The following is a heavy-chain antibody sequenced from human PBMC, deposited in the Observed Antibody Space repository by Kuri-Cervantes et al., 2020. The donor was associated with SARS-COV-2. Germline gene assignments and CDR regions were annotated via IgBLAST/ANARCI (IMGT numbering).Heavy chain of an antibody. CDR1: GYTFTGYY. CDR2: INPSGGST. D-gene: IGHD2-15*01. V-gene: IGHV1-46*01. Sequence: ASVKVSCKASGYTFTGYYMHWVRQAPGQGLEWMGIINPSGGSTSYAQKFQGRVTMTRDTSTSTVYMELSSLRSEDTAVYYCATCGSCYSILWYYYMDVWGKGTTVTVSS. J-gene: IGHJ6*03. CDR3: ATCGSCYSILWYYYMDV.